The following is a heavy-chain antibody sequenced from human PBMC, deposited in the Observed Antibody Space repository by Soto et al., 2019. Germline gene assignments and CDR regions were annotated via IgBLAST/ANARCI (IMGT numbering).Heavy chain of an antibody. D-gene: IGHD2-15*01. CDR1: GFKFGDYA. Sequence: EVQLVESGGGLVQHGRSLRLSCEASGFKFGDYAMHWVRQAPGKGLEWVSGVSWNSEIVGYADSVKGRFTISRDNAKNSLYLEMNSLRTEDTALYYCAKDRGPCSGNKCSSLYYYYGMDVWGQGTTVTVSS. CDR2: VSWNSEIV. J-gene: IGHJ6*02. V-gene: IGHV3-9*01. CDR3: AKDRGPCSGNKCSSLYYYYGMDV.